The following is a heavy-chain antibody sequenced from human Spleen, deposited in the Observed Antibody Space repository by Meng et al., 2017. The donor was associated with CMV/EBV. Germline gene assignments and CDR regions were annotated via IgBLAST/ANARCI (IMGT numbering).Heavy chain of an antibody. CDR1: GGSFSDYY. J-gene: IGHJ6*02. CDR2: INRGGTT. D-gene: IGHD6-19*01. V-gene: IGHV4-34*01. Sequence: SETLSLTCAIYGGSFSDYYWGWIRQSPEKGLEYIGEINRGGTTNYNRSLKSRITITIDTSKKEFSLRLTSVTAADAAVYCCARGRGYSSGWGHYYYGLDVWGQGTTVTVSS. CDR3: ARGRGYSSGWGHYYYGLDV.